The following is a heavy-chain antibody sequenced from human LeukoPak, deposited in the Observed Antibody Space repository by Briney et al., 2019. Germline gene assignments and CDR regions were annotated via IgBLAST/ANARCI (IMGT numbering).Heavy chain of an antibody. V-gene: IGHV3-23*01. CDR3: AKDTGNYDFWSGYGDGTYDY. Sequence: GGSLRLSCAASGFTFSSYSMNWVRQAPGKGLEWVSAISGSGGSTYYADSVKGRFTISRDNSKNTLYLQMNSLRAEDTAVYYCAKDTGNYDFWSGYGDGTYDYWGQGTLVTVSS. CDR1: GFTFSSYS. J-gene: IGHJ4*02. CDR2: ISGSGGST. D-gene: IGHD3-3*01.